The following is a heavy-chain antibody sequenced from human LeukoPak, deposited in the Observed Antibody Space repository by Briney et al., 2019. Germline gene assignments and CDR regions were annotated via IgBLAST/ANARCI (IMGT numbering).Heavy chain of an antibody. CDR3: ASLEGRYDYVWGSYRYYFDY. V-gene: IGHV4-59*01. D-gene: IGHD3-16*02. CDR2: IYYSGST. CDR1: GGSISSYY. Sequence: SETLSLTCTVSGGSISSYYWSWIRQPPGKGLEWIGSIYYSGSTNYIPSLKSRVTISVDTSKNQFSLKLSSMTAADTAVYYCASLEGRYDYVWGSYRYYFDYWGQGTLVTVSS. J-gene: IGHJ4*02.